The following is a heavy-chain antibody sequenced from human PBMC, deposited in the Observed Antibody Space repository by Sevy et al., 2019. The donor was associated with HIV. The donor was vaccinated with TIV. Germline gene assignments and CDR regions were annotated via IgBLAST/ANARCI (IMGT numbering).Heavy chain of an antibody. CDR1: GFTFSSYS. CDR2: ISSSSSTI. V-gene: IGHV3-48*01. Sequence: GGSLRLSCAASGFTFSSYSMNWVRQAPGKGLEWVSYISSSSSTIYYADSVKGRFTISRDNAKNSLYLKMNSLRAEDTAVYYCARDQRLLLVVYAYYYYYGMDVWGQGTTVTVSS. J-gene: IGHJ6*02. CDR3: ARDQRLLLVVYAYYYYYGMDV. D-gene: IGHD2-8*02.